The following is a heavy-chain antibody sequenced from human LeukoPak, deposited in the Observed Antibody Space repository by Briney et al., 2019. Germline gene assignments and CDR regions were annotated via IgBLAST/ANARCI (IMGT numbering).Heavy chain of an antibody. CDR3: ARRLGSGRSGSYSVRGFDP. D-gene: IGHD3-10*01. Sequence: TSETLSLTCAVYGGSFSGYYWSWIRQPPGKGLEWIGEINHSGSTNYNPSLKSRVTISVDTSKNQFSLKLSSVTAADTAVYYCARRLGSGRSGSYSVRGFDPWGQGTPVTVSS. CDR2: INHSGST. J-gene: IGHJ5*02. CDR1: GGSFSGYY. V-gene: IGHV4-34*01.